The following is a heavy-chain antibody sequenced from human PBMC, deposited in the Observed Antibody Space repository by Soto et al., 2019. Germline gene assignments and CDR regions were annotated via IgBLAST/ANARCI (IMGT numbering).Heavy chain of an antibody. D-gene: IGHD3-22*01. CDR1: GGSISSSSYY. Sequence: PSETLSLTCTVSGGSISSSSYYWGWIRQPPGKGLEWIGSIYYSGSTYYNPSLKSRVTISVDTSKNQFSLKLSSVTAADTALYYCARTYYYDSSGYYYNYWGQGTLVTVSS. V-gene: IGHV4-39*01. CDR2: IYYSGST. J-gene: IGHJ4*02. CDR3: ARTYYYDSSGYYYNY.